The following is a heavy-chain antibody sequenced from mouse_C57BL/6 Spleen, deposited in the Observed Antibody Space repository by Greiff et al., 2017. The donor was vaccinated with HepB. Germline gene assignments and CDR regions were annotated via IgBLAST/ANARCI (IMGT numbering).Heavy chain of an antibody. J-gene: IGHJ3*01. CDR1: GFNIKDDY. CDR2: IDPENGDT. Sequence: VQLQPSGAELVRPGASVKLSCTASGFNIKDDYMYWVKQRPEQGLEWIGWIDPENGDTEYNSKFQGKATITSDTSSNTAYLQLSSLTYEDTAVYYCTIPYDNWFAYWGQGTLVTVSA. D-gene: IGHD2-3*01. V-gene: IGHV14-4*01. CDR3: TIPYDNWFAY.